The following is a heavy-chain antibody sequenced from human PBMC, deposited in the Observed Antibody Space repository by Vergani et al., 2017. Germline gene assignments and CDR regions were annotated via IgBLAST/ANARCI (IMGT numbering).Heavy chain of an antibody. CDR1: GFTFDAYM. J-gene: IGHJ3*02. D-gene: IGHD3-16*02. CDR2: ISLDGSTT. CDR3: AKDRGKHYDYVWGSYRSLNAFDI. Sequence: EVQLVESGGVVIQPGGSLRLSCAASGFTFDAYMMHWVRQSPGKGLEWLSLISLDGSTTFYADSVKGRFTVSRDNSKSSLFLQMNSLRAEDTALYYCAKDRGKHYDYVWGSYRSLNAFDIWGQGTMVTVSS. V-gene: IGHV3-43*01.